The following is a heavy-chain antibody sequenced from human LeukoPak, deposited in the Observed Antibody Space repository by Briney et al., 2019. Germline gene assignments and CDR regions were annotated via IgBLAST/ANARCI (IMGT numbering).Heavy chain of an antibody. J-gene: IGHJ3*02. CDR2: IWYDGSNK. Sequence: GGSLRLSCAVSGFTFSTFGMHWVRQAPGKGLEWVAVIWYDGSNKYYADSVKGRFTISRDNSKNTLYLQMNSLRAEDTAVYYCAKVFTIYAFDIWGQGTMVTVSS. CDR1: GFTFSTFG. D-gene: IGHD3-10*01. CDR3: AKVFTIYAFDI. V-gene: IGHV3-33*06.